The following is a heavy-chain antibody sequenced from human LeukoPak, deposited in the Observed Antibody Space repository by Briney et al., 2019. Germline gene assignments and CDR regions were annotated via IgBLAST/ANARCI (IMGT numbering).Heavy chain of an antibody. Sequence: SETPSLTCTVSGGSMNNDDWRWIRQPPGKGLEWIGHIFYSGHTTHNPSPKSRVTISVDTSKDHISLKLTSVSAADTALDYCARGGSYSSGCYWFDPWGQGTLLSASS. D-gene: IGHD6-19*01. V-gene: IGHV4-59*01. CDR2: IFYSGHT. CDR1: GGSMNNDD. J-gene: IGHJ5*02. CDR3: ARGGSYSSGCYWFDP.